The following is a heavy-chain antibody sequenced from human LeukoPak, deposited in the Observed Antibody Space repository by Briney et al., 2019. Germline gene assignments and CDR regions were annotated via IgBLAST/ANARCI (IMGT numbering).Heavy chain of an antibody. D-gene: IGHD3-10*01. CDR3: ARDWYYYGSGSYYFDY. CDR1: GGSISSYY. CDR2: MYYNRST. Sequence: SETLSLTCTVSGGSISSYYWSWIRQPPGKGLEWIGYMYYNRSTNYNPSLKSRVTISVDTSKNQFSLKLSSVTAADTAVYYCARDWYYYGSGSYYFDYWGQGTLVTVSS. V-gene: IGHV4-59*12. J-gene: IGHJ4*02.